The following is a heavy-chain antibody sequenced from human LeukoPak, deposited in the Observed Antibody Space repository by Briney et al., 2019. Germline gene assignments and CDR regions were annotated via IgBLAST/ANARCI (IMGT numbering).Heavy chain of an antibody. Sequence: SETLSLTCAVYGVSFSGYYWGWLRQPPGKGLEWIGEINHSGSTNYNPSLKSRVTISVDTSKNQFSLKLSSVTAADTAVYYCARGRNHWFDPWGQGTLVTVSS. V-gene: IGHV4-34*01. CDR3: ARGRNHWFDP. CDR2: INHSGST. CDR1: GVSFSGYY. D-gene: IGHD3-10*01. J-gene: IGHJ5*02.